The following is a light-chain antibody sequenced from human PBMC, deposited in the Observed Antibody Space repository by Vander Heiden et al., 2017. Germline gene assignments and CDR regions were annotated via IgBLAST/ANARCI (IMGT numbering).Light chain of an antibody. J-gene: IGLJ2*01. Sequence: SSALPQPPSVSLSPGQTARITCPGDALPKQYAYWYQQKPGQAPVLVIYKDSERPSGIPERFSGSSSGTTVTLTISGVQAEDEADYYCQSADSSGTYPVFGGGTKLTVL. V-gene: IGLV3-25*03. CDR2: KDS. CDR1: ALPKQY. CDR3: QSADSSGTYPV.